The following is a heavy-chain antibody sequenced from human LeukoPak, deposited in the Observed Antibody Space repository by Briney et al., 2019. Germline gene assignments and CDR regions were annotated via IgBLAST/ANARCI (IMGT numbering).Heavy chain of an antibody. V-gene: IGHV4-34*01. CDR2: INHRGST. J-gene: IGHJ4*02. Sequence: ASETLSLTCAVYGESLSKYYWTRIRQSPGKGLEWIGEINHRGSTNLNPSLKSRVTLSVDTSKYQFSLQLTSVTAADAAVYYCASSVGSTDYWGQGTLVTVSS. CDR1: GESLSKYY. CDR3: ASSVGSTDY. D-gene: IGHD1-26*01.